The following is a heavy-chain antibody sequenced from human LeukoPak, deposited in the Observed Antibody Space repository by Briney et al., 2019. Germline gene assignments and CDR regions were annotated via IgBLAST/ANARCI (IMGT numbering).Heavy chain of an antibody. D-gene: IGHD3-3*01. J-gene: IGHJ6*02. CDR3: ARSMYYDFWSGYPPYYYGMDV. CDR2: MNPNSGNT. Sequence: ASVKVSCTASGYTFTSYGINWVRQATGQGLEWMGWMNPNSGNTGYAQKFQGRVTMTRNTSISTAYMELSSLRSEDTAVYYCARSMYYDFWSGYPPYYYGMDVWGQGTTVTVSS. V-gene: IGHV1-8*02. CDR1: GYTFTSYG.